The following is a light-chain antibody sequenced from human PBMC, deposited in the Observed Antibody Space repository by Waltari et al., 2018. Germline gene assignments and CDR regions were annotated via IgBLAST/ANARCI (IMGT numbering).Light chain of an antibody. J-gene: IGLJ3*02. CDR1: NSNIGAGSD. CDR2: GNS. V-gene: IGLV1-40*01. CDR3: QSFDTSLSGSGV. Sequence: QSVLTQPPSVSGAPGQRVTISCTGSNSNIGAGSDVLWYRQVPGTAPKLLIYGNSIRPSGVPDRFSGSKSGTSASLAIAGLQAEDEADYYCQSFDTSLSGSGVFGGGTKLTVL.